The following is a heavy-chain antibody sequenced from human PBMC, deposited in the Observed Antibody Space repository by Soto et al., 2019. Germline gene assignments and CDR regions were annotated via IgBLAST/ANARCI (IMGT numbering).Heavy chain of an antibody. D-gene: IGHD6-13*01. CDR1: GGSINSGAYY. Sequence: QVQLQESGPGLVKPSQTLSPTCSVSGGSINSGAYYWGWIRQHPGKGLEWIGYISYTGPTYSNPSLQSRVTIALDMSESQSSLKLTSVTAADTAVYFCARVSATGTRWIDPWGQGTLVTVSP. J-gene: IGHJ5*02. CDR2: ISYTGPT. CDR3: ARVSATGTRWIDP. V-gene: IGHV4-31*03.